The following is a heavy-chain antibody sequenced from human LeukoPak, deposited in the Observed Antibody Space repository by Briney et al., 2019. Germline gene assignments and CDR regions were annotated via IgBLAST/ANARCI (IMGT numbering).Heavy chain of an antibody. Sequence: GGSLRLSCAASGFTFSSYGMHWVRQAPGKGLEWVAVISYDGSNKYYADSVKGRFTISRDNSQNTRYMQKNSSRTHDTASYYASNTSYADSVQGRFTISRDNSKNTMYLQMNSLRAEDTAVYYCAKDVEMATTLGFDYWGQGTLVTVSS. J-gene: IGHJ4*02. CDR2: ISYDGSNK. CDR3: SNTSYADSVQGRFTISRDNSKNTMYLQMNSLRAEDTAVYYCAKDVEMATTLGFDY. D-gene: IGHD3-10*01. CDR1: GFTFSSYG. V-gene: IGHV3-30*03.